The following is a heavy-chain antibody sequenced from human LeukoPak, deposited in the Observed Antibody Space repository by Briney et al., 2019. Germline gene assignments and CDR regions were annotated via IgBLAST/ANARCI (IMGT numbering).Heavy chain of an antibody. CDR3: ARDGRQAADYYYHGMDV. Sequence: GALRLSCVPSRFTLSNYLMHWVRQVPGKGLAWVSRINSDGSGTKYADFVRGRFTISRDNAKNTLYLHMNSLRAEDTAIYYCARDGRQAADYYYHGMDVWGQGTTVTVSS. CDR1: RFTLSNYL. J-gene: IGHJ6*02. D-gene: IGHD6-13*01. CDR2: INSDGSGT. V-gene: IGHV3-74*03.